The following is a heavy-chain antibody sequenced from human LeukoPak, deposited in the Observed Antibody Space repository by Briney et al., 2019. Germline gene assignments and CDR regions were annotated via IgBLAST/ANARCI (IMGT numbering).Heavy chain of an antibody. Sequence: GGSLRLSCAASGFTFSDYYMSWIRQAPGKGLEWVSYICDSGRTIYYADSVKGRFTISRDNAKNSVYPRMNNLRAEDTAVYYCARDRLGDYDHSGYYDKWGQGTLVTVSS. CDR2: ICDSGRTI. D-gene: IGHD3-22*01. CDR3: ARDRLGDYDHSGYYDK. CDR1: GFTFSDYY. J-gene: IGHJ4*02. V-gene: IGHV3-11*01.